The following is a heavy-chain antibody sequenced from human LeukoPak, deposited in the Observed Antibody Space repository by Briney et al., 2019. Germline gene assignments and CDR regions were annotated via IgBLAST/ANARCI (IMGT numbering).Heavy chain of an antibody. CDR3: ASMKTDIVVVPAAILFPYYYYYMDV. CDR1: GGSISSSSYY. J-gene: IGHJ6*03. D-gene: IGHD2-2*02. V-gene: IGHV4-39*01. Sequence: PSETLSLTCTVSGGSISSSSYYWGWIRQPPGKGLEWLGSIYYSGSTYYNPSLKSRVTISVGTSKNQFSLKLSSVTAADTAVYYCASMKTDIVVVPAAILFPYYYYYMDVWGKGTLVTVSS. CDR2: IYYSGST.